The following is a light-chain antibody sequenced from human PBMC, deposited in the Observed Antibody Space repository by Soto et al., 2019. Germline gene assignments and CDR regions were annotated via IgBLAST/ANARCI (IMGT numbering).Light chain of an antibody. V-gene: IGKV3-20*01. CDR2: GAS. J-gene: IGKJ1*01. Sequence: EIVLTQSPATLSLSPGERATLSCRASQSVSNNLAWYQQKPGQAPRLLLYGASTRATGFPDRFSGSGSGTDFTLTIGRLEPEDFAVYYCQQYGNSPQTFGQGTKVDIK. CDR1: QSVSNN. CDR3: QQYGNSPQT.